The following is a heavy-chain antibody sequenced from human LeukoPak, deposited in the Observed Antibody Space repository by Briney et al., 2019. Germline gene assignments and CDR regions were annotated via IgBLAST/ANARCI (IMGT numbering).Heavy chain of an antibody. D-gene: IGHD2-2*01. V-gene: IGHV3-11*04. CDR3: ARVDCSSTSCYEFDY. CDR1: GFTFSDYY. CDR2: IRSSGNTI. Sequence: GGSLRLSCAASGFTFSDYYMSWIRQAPGKGLEWVSYIRSSGNTIYYADSVKGRFTISRDNAKNSLYLQMNSLRAEDTAVYYCARVDCSSTSCYEFDYWGQRTLVTVSS. J-gene: IGHJ4*02.